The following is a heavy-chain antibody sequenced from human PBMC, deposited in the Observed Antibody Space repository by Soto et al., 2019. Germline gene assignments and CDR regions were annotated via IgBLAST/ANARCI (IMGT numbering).Heavy chain of an antibody. Sequence: PSETLSLTCTVSGCSISSSSYYWGWIRQPPGKGLEWIGSIYYSGSTYYNPSLKSRVTISVDTSKNQFSLKLSSVTAADTAVYYCASKGMVRGVKNYYGMDVWGQGTTVTVSS. CDR2: IYYSGST. CDR3: ASKGMVRGVKNYYGMDV. D-gene: IGHD3-10*01. J-gene: IGHJ6*02. V-gene: IGHV4-39*01. CDR1: GCSISSSSYY.